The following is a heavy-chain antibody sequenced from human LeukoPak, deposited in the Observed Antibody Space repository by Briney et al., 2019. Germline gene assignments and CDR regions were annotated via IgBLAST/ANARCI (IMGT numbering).Heavy chain of an antibody. J-gene: IGHJ5*02. Sequence: PSETLSLTCTVSGGSISSSSYYWGWIRQPPGKGLEWIGSIYYSGSTYYNPSLKSRVTISVDTSKNQFSLKLSSVTAADTAVYYCARRLVVPAARGYNWFDPWGQGTLVTVSS. CDR3: ARRLVVPAARGYNWFDP. CDR1: GGSISSSSYY. V-gene: IGHV4-39*01. D-gene: IGHD2-2*01. CDR2: IYYSGST.